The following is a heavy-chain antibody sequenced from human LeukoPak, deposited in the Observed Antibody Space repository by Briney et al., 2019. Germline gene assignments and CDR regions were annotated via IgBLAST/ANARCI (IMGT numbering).Heavy chain of an antibody. CDR2: ISGSGDST. J-gene: IGHJ4*02. V-gene: IGHV3-23*01. D-gene: IGHD3-10*01. CDR1: GFTFSNYG. Sequence: GGSLRLSCAASGFTFSNYGMSWVRQAPGKGLEWVSGISGSGDSTFYADSVKGRFTISRDNSKNTRYLQMNSLRAEDTAVYYCARLSDYGSGSGELSDFDYWGQGTLVTVSS. CDR3: ARLSDYGSGSGELSDFDY.